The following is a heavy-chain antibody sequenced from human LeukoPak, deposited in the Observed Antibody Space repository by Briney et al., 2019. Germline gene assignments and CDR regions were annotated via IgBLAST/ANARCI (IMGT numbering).Heavy chain of an antibody. V-gene: IGHV3-23*01. CDR2: IRGSGGST. J-gene: IGHJ4*02. D-gene: IGHD3-10*01. CDR1: GFTFSSYA. Sequence: PGGSLRLSCAASGFTFSSYAVSWVRQAPGKGLEWVSTIRGSGGSTYYADSVKGRFTISRDNSKNTLYLQMNSLRAEDTAVYYCARRGSRYGSGSYFDYWGQGTLVTVSS. CDR3: ARRGSRYGSGSYFDY.